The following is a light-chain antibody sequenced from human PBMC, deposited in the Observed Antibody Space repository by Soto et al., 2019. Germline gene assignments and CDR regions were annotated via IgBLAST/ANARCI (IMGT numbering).Light chain of an antibody. CDR1: QSVDSR. Sequence: EIVLTQSPGTLSLSPGERATLSCRASQSVDSRLAWYQHKPGQAPRLLITGASSRATGIPDRFSGSGSATDFTLTISSLEPEHFAVYYCQQRSNWPLTFGGGTKVDIK. CDR2: GAS. V-gene: IGKV3-11*01. J-gene: IGKJ4*01. CDR3: QQRSNWPLT.